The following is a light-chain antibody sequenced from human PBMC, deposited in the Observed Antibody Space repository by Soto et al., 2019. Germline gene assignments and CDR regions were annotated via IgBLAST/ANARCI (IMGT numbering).Light chain of an antibody. J-gene: IGKJ1*01. CDR2: GAS. V-gene: IGKV3-20*01. CDR3: HQYGSLPRT. CDR1: QSLTNNY. Sequence: ESVLPQSPGTLSMSPGERATLSCRASQSLTNNYLAWFQQKPGQAPRLLIYGASNRPTDIPDRFSGSGSGTDFSLTISRLEPEDFAVYYCHQYGSLPRTFGQGTKVDI.